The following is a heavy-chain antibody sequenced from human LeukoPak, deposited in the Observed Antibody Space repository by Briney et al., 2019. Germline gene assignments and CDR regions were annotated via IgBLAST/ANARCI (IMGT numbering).Heavy chain of an antibody. CDR1: GDSISSYY. D-gene: IGHD3-10*01. CDR2: IYYSGST. Sequence: SETLSLTCTVSGDSISSYYWNWIRQPPGKGLEWIGYIYYSGSTNYNPSLKSRVTISVDTSKNQFSLKLSSVTAADTAVYYCARVTRYYYGSGSYQSPFDYWGQGTLVTVSS. J-gene: IGHJ4*02. CDR3: ARVTRYYYGSGSYQSPFDY. V-gene: IGHV4-59*01.